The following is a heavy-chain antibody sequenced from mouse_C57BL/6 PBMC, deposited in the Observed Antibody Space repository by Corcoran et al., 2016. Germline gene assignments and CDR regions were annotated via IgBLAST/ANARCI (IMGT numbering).Heavy chain of an antibody. CDR3: AKETGLPGTLNYFDV. V-gene: IGHV3-5*01. Sequence: QLQESGPGLVKPSETLSLTCAVSGGSISASWWGWIRQAPGKGLEWIGYIGGSSGTALYNPSRRSRCSRSVDTCKNQLSLTLSSVTAADTAVYYCAKETGLPGTLNYFDVWGPGVLVTVSS. CDR1: GGSISASW. J-gene: IGHJ1*01. CDR2: IGGSSGTA. D-gene: IGHD3-2*01.